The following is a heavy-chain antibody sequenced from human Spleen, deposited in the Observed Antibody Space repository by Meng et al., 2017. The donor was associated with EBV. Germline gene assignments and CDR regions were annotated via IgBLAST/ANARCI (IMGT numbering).Heavy chain of an antibody. CDR3: SRDLAGSDDY. J-gene: IGHJ4*02. D-gene: IGHD1-14*01. CDR2: ISDGSSYR. Sequence: VESGGGLGHAGGFLRLSCAASGVGFRIASMNWVRQAPGKGLEWVAYISDGSSYRDYSDSVQGRFTISRDNAKNTLYLQMNNLRAEDTAVYYCSRDLAGSDDYWGRGTLVTVSS. V-gene: IGHV3-21*01. CDR1: GVGFRIAS.